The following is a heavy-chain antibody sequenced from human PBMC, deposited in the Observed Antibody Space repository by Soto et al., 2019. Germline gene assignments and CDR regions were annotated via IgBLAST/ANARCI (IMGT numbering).Heavy chain of an antibody. Sequence: PSETLSLTCAVSGYSISSGYYWGWIRQPPGKGLEWIGSIYHSGSTYYNPSLKSRVTISVDTSKNQFSLKLSSVTAADTAVYYCARDLPRYCSSTSCSPYYYYGMNVWGQGTTVTVSS. CDR2: IYHSGST. CDR1: GYSISSGYY. D-gene: IGHD2-2*01. J-gene: IGHJ6*02. V-gene: IGHV4-38-2*02. CDR3: ARDLPRYCSSTSCSPYYYYGMNV.